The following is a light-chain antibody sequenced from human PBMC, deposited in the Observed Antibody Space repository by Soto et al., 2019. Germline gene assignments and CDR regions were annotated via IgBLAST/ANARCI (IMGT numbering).Light chain of an antibody. CDR3: CSYTSSSTYV. CDR2: DVS. Sequence: QSVLTQPASVSGFPGQSITISCTGTSSDVGAYNYVSWFQQYPGKAPKLMIYDVSNRPSGVSNRFSGSKSGNTASLTISGLQAEDEADYYCCSYTSSSTYVFGTGTKVTVL. CDR1: SSDVGAYNY. V-gene: IGLV2-14*01. J-gene: IGLJ1*01.